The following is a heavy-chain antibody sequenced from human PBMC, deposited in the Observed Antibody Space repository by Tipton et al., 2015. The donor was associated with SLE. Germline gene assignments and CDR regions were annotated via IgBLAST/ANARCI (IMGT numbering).Heavy chain of an antibody. J-gene: IGHJ6*03. Sequence: TLSLTCAVSGGSINSGDYSWSWIRQPPGKGLEWIGYIFHSGNAYYNPSLKSRVTISVDMSRSQFSLRLDSVTAADTALYYCARAQSSRFSGYYYYYMDVWGKGTTVTVSS. CDR2: IFHSGNA. V-gene: IGHV4-30-2*01. CDR3: ARAQSSRFSGYYYYYMDV. CDR1: GGSINSGDYS. D-gene: IGHD3-3*01.